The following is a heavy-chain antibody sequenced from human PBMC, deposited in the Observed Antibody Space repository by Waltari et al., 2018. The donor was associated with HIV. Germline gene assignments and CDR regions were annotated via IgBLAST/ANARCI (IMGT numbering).Heavy chain of an antibody. CDR2: SKSKRDGRAT. V-gene: IGHV3-15*01. J-gene: IGHJ3*01. D-gene: IGHD5-12*01. CDR1: QLTFEDVW. Sequence: EVQVVESGGGLVKPGGSLRVSCASFQLTFEDVWMTWCRQVPGKGREWVGRSKSKRDGRATDYAASVKGRFVISRDDSQNTLYLQMSGLRTEDTAMYYCTTGGYPTEAFDVWGQGTMVTVSP. CDR3: TTGGYPTEAFDV.